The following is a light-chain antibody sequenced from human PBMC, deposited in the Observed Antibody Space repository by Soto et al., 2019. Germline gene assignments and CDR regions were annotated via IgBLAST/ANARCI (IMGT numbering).Light chain of an antibody. CDR1: QSISSN. CDR2: RTS. Sequence: EVVMRQSPATLSVSPGERATLSCRASQSISSNLAWYQQKPGQAPRLLMFRTSSRATGFPARFSGSGSGTEFNLTISSLQSEDFGVYYCQQYNNWPRATFGGGTKGDIK. V-gene: IGKV3-15*01. J-gene: IGKJ4*01. CDR3: QQYNNWPRAT.